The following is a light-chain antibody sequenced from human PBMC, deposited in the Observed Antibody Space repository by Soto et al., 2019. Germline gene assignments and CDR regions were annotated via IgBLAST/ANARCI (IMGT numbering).Light chain of an antibody. CDR2: DVS. CDR3: NSYTSSSTWV. V-gene: IGLV2-14*03. CDR1: ISDVAGYEY. J-gene: IGLJ3*02. Sequence: QSALTQPRSVSGSPGQSVTISCTGTISDVAGYEYVSWYQQHPGKVPKLMIYDVSHRPSGVSHRFSGSKSGNTASLTISGLQAEDEADYYCNSYTSSSTWVFGGGTKLTVL.